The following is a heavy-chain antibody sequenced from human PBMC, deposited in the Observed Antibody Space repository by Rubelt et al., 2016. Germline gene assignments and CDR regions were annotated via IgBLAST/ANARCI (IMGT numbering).Heavy chain of an antibody. V-gene: IGHV4-39*07. D-gene: IGHD2-21*01. CDR3: ARERGLVVGKPGYMDV. CDR2: IYYSGST. Sequence: QLQLQESGPGLVKPSETLSLTCTVSGGSISSNSYYWGWIRQPPGKGLEWIGSIYYSGSTYYNPSLKSRVTISVDTSKNQFSLKVSSGTAADTAVDCCARERGLVVGKPGYMDVWGKGPTVIVSS. CDR1: GGSISSNSYY. J-gene: IGHJ6*03.